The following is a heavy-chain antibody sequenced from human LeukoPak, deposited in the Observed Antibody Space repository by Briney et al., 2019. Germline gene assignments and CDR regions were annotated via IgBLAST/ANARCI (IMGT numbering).Heavy chain of an antibody. CDR1: GYSFTSYW. CDR2: IYPDDSDT. V-gene: IGHV5-51*01. D-gene: IGHD6-19*01. J-gene: IGHJ5*02. CDR3: ARLGGSSGWYFSGANWFDP. Sequence: GESLKISCKGSGYSFTSYWIGWVRQMPGKGLEWMGIIYPDDSDTRYSPSFQGQVTISADKSISTAYLQWSSLKASDTAMYYCARLGGSSGWYFSGANWFDPWGQGTLVTVSS.